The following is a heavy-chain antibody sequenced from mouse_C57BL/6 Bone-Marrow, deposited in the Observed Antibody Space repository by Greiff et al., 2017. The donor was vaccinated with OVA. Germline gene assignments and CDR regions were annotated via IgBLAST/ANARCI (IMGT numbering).Heavy chain of an antibody. D-gene: IGHD1-1*01. CDR2: INPSTGGT. Sequence: EVKLQQSGPELVKPGASVKISCKASGYSFTGYYMNWVKQSPEKSLEWIGEINPSTGGTTYNQKFKAKATLTVDKSSSTAYMQLKSLTSEDSAVYYCARRGDYYGSSLFDYWGQGTTLTVSS. CDR3: ARRGDYYGSSLFDY. J-gene: IGHJ2*01. CDR1: GYSFTGYY. V-gene: IGHV1-42*01.